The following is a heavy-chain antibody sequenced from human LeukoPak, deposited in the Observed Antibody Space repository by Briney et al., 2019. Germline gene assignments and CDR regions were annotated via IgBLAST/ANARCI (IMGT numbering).Heavy chain of an antibody. CDR2: IYYTGNT. J-gene: IGHJ3*01. Sequence: PSETLSLTCAVSGGSTSSYYWTWIRQPPGKGLEWIGFIYYTGNTNSNPSLKSRVIISLETSKNQFSLKLNSVTAADTAVYFCAAGWGIDSFDFWGHGTMVIVSS. D-gene: IGHD6-19*01. V-gene: IGHV4-59*12. CDR1: GGSTSSYY. CDR3: AAGWGIDSFDF.